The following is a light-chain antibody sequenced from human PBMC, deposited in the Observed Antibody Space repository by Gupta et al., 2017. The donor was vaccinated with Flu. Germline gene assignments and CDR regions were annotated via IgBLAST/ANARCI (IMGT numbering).Light chain of an antibody. CDR1: QGISNY. J-gene: IGKJ1*01. Sequence: DIQMTQSPSSLSASVGDRVTITCRTSQGISNYLVWFQQKPGKAPKFLIYAASTLQSGVPSHFSGSGSGTDFTLTINSRQPEDFATYYCQQDSNSPWTFGQGTXVEIK. CDR3: QQDSNSPWT. CDR2: AAS. V-gene: IGKV1-16*02.